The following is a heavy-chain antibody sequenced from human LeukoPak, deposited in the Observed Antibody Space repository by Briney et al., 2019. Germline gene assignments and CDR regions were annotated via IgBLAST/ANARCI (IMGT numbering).Heavy chain of an antibody. Sequence: GGSLRLSCAASGFTFSSYSMNWVRQAPGKGLEWVSSISSSSSYVYYADSVKGRFTISRDNAKNSLYLQMNSLRAEDTAVYYCARDLSSGWYGYYYYYGMDVWGQGTTVTVSS. V-gene: IGHV3-21*01. CDR3: ARDLSSGWYGYYYYYGMDV. CDR1: GFTFSSYS. J-gene: IGHJ6*02. D-gene: IGHD6-19*01. CDR2: ISSSSSYV.